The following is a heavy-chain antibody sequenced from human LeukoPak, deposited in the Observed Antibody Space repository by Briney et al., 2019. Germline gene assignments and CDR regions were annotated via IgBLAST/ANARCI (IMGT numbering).Heavy chain of an antibody. J-gene: IGHJ3*02. D-gene: IGHD3-22*01. CDR3: AKDYYYDSSGYHPDFDI. Sequence: PGGPLRLFCAASGFTFNNYAMTWVRQAPGKGLEWVSAISGGGSTYYADSVKGRFTISRDNSKNALYLQMNSLRAEDTAVYYCAKDYYYDSSGYHPDFDIWGQGTMVTVSS. CDR1: GFTFNNYA. CDR2: ISGGGST. V-gene: IGHV3-23*01.